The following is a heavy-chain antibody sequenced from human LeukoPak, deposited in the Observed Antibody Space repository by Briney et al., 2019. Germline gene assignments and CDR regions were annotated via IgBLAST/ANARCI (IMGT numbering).Heavy chain of an antibody. CDR1: GYTFTSYY. V-gene: IGHV1-46*01. CDR3: AREASV. J-gene: IGHJ4*02. CDR2: INPSGGST. D-gene: IGHD6-6*01. Sequence: ASVKVSCKESGYTFTSYYMHWVRQAPGQGLEWMGIINPSGGSTSYAQKFQGRITMTRDASTNTAYMELSSLRSEDTAVYYCAREASVWGQGTLVTVSS.